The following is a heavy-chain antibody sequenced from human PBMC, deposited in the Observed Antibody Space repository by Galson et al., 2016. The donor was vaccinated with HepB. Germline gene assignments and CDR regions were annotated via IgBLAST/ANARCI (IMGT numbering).Heavy chain of an antibody. CDR2: IDPSDSDV. J-gene: IGHJ5*02. V-gene: IGHV5-10-1*01. CDR1: GYSLTTYW. CDR3: ARHATEDPLGDYFEP. D-gene: IGHD2-15*01. Sequence: QSGAEVKKPGQSLRISCEASGYSLTTYWISWARQMPGKGLEWMGKIDPSDSDVYYSPSFQGHVTFSVNRSITTAYLQWSGLKASDTAIYYCARHATEDPLGDYFEPWGQGTPVIVSS.